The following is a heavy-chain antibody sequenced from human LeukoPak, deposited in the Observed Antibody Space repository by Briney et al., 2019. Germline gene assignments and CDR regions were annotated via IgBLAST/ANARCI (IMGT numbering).Heavy chain of an antibody. CDR3: ARSTYYYDSSGYYLNPFDY. V-gene: IGHV4-39*01. CDR1: GGSLSSSSYY. Sequence: PSETLSLTCTVSGGSLSSSSYYWGWVRQPPGKGLEWLGSIYYSGSTYYNPSLKSRVTISVDTSNNQFSLKLSSLTAADTAVYYCARSTYYYDSSGYYLNPFDYWGQGTLVTVSS. D-gene: IGHD3-22*01. J-gene: IGHJ4*02. CDR2: IYYSGST.